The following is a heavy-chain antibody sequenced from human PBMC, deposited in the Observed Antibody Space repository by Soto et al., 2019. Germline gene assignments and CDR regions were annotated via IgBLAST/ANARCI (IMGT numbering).Heavy chain of an antibody. J-gene: IGHJ2*01. CDR1: GFTFGSYA. Sequence: GGSLRLSCAASGFTFGSYAMSWVRQAPGKGLEWVSAISGSGGSTYYADSVKGRFTISRDNSKNTLYLQMNSLRAEDTAVYYCAKDRLRGRDSNNYRYWYFDLWGRGTLVTVSS. V-gene: IGHV3-23*01. CDR3: AKDRLRGRDSNNYRYWYFDL. D-gene: IGHD3-22*01. CDR2: ISGSGGST.